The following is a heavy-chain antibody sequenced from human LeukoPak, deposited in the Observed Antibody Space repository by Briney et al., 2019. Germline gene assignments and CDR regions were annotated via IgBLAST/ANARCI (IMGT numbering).Heavy chain of an antibody. J-gene: IGHJ4*02. CDR1: GFTFSSYS. CDR2: ISSSSNTI. V-gene: IGHV3-48*02. CDR3: ARGALDFDY. Sequence: GGSLGLSCAASGFTFSSYSMNWVRQAPGKGLEWVSYISSSSNTIYYADSVKGRFTISRDNAKNSLFLQMDSLRDEDTAVYYCARGALDFDYWGQGTLVTVSS.